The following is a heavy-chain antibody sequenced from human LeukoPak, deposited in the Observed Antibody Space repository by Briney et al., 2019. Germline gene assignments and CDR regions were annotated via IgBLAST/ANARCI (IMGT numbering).Heavy chain of an antibody. CDR1: GGSISSGDYY. D-gene: IGHD1-26*01. J-gene: IGHJ5*02. CDR3: ARSGSYPVGFDP. Sequence: SQTLSLTCTVSGGSISSGDYYWSWIRQPPGKGLEWIVYIYNSGSTYYNPSLKSRVTILVDTSKNQFSLKLSSVTAADTAVYYCARSGSYPVGFDPWGQGTLVTVSS. V-gene: IGHV4-30-4*01. CDR2: IYNSGST.